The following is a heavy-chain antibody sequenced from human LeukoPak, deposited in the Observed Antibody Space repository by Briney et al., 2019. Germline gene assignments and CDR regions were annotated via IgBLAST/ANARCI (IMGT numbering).Heavy chain of an antibody. Sequence: ASVKVSCKASGGTFSSYAISWVRQAPGQGLEWMGGIIPIFGTANYAQKFQGRVTITADESTSTAYMELSSLRSEDTAVYYYATAAYYYDSSGYWGGYYYYYYMDVWGKGTTVTVSS. J-gene: IGHJ6*03. CDR1: GGTFSSYA. D-gene: IGHD3-22*01. V-gene: IGHV1-69*13. CDR2: IIPIFGTA. CDR3: ATAAYYYDSSGYWGGYYYYYYMDV.